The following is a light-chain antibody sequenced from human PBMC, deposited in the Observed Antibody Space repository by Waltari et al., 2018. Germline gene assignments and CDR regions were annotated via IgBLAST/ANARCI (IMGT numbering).Light chain of an antibody. J-gene: IGLJ3*02. CDR3: QTWGTGIWV. CDR2: VNRDGSH. Sequence: QLVLTQSPSASASLGASVSLTCTLSSGHSYYAIAWHQQQPQKGTRYLMKVNRDGSHTKVDGIPDRFSGSSSGAERYLTISSLQSEDAADYYCQTWGTGIWVFGGGTKLTVL. V-gene: IGLV4-69*01. CDR1: SGHSYYA.